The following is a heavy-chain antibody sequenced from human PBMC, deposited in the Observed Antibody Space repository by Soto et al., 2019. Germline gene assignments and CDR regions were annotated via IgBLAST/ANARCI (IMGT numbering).Heavy chain of an antibody. J-gene: IGHJ4*02. Sequence: ASVKVSCKASGYTFTGYYMHWVRQAPGQGLEWMGWISAYNGDTNYAQKLQGRVTMTTDTSTSTAYMELRSLRSDDTAVYYCARGQRAGTIPSIFDYWGQGTLVTVSS. CDR2: ISAYNGDT. CDR3: ARGQRAGTIPSIFDY. D-gene: IGHD6-19*01. CDR1: GYTFTGYY. V-gene: IGHV1-18*04.